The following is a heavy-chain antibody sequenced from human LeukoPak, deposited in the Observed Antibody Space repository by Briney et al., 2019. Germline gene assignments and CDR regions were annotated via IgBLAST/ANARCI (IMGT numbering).Heavy chain of an antibody. V-gene: IGHV3-23*01. J-gene: IGHJ5*02. CDR1: GFTVSSNY. CDR2: ISGSGGST. D-gene: IGHD1-26*01. CDR3: AKGPGGSYLNWFDP. Sequence: GGSLRLSCAASGFTVSSNYMSWVRQAPGKGLEWVSAISGSGGSTYYADSVKGRFTISRDNSKNTLYLQMNSLRAEDTAVYYCAKGPGGSYLNWFDPWGQGTLVTVSS.